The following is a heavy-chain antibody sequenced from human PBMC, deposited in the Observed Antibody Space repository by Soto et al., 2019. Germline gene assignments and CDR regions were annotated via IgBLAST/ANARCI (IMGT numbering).Heavy chain of an antibody. CDR3: ARGQQMVY. V-gene: IGHV3-7*05. Sequence: EVQLVESGGGLVQPGESLRLSCAAYGFTFSSYWMSWVRQAPGKGLEWVANIKQDGSEKNYVDSVKGRFTISRDNAKNSLYLQMNSLRAEDTAVYYCARGQQMVYWGQGTLVTVSS. CDR2: IKQDGSEK. CDR1: GFTFSSYW. D-gene: IGHD6-13*01. J-gene: IGHJ4*02.